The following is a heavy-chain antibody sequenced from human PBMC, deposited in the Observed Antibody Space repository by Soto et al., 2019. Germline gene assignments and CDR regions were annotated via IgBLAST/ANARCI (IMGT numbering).Heavy chain of an antibody. CDR1: GGSISSSNW. Sequence: QVQLQESGPGLVKPSGTLSLTCAVSGGSISSSNWWSWVRQPPGKGLEWIGEIYHSGTTNYNSSLKSRVTISLDKSKNPFSLKLTSVSAADPAVYYCARFPYFDDVSRWGQGTLVTVSS. CDR3: ARFPYFDDVSR. D-gene: IGHD3-9*01. CDR2: IYHSGTT. V-gene: IGHV4-4*02. J-gene: IGHJ1*01.